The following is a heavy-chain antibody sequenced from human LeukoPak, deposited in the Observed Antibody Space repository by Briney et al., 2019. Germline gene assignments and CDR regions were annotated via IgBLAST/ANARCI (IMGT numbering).Heavy chain of an antibody. Sequence: GGSLRLSCAASGFTFSSSTMNWVRQAPGKGLEWVSSISSSSNYIYYADSVKGRFTISRDNAKNSLYLQMNSLRAEDTAVYYCARGITGTTSRFDPWGQGTLVTVSS. V-gene: IGHV3-21*01. CDR2: ISSSSNYI. CDR3: ARGITGTTSRFDP. CDR1: GFTFSSST. D-gene: IGHD1-20*01. J-gene: IGHJ5*02.